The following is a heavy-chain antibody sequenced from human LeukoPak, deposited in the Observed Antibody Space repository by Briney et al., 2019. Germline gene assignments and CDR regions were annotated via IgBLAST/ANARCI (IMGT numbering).Heavy chain of an antibody. CDR2: IYYSGST. CDR1: GGSISSYY. Sequence: SETLSLTCTVSGGSISSYYWSWIRQPPGKGLEWIGYIYYSGSTNYNPSLKSRVTISVDTSKNQFSLKLSSVTAADTAVYYCAYNRNFALDNWGQGTLVTVSS. V-gene: IGHV4-59*01. J-gene: IGHJ4*02. D-gene: IGHD1-14*01. CDR3: AYNRNFALDN.